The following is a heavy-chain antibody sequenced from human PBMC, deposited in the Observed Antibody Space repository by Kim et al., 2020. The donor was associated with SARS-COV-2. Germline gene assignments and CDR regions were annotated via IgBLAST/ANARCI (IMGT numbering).Heavy chain of an antibody. V-gene: IGHV4-59*13. CDR3: AREGYYDSSGHYNHDAFDI. CDR1: GGSIRSYY. D-gene: IGHD3-22*01. J-gene: IGHJ3*02. Sequence: SETLSLTCTVSGGSIRSYYCSWIRQPPGKGLEWIGYIYYSGTTNYNPSLKSRVTISEDTSKNQLSLRLSSVTAADTAVYYCAREGYYDSSGHYNHDAFDIWGQGTMVTVSS. CDR2: IYYSGTT.